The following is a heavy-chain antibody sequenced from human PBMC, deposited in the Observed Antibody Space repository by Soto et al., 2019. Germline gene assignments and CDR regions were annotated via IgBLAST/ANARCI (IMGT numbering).Heavy chain of an antibody. V-gene: IGHV4-39*01. CDR3: ARPYGDYRQTDLNWFDP. Sequence: QLQLQESGPGLVKPSETLSLTCTVSGGSISSSSYYWGWIRQPPGKGLEWIGSIYYSGSTYYNPSLKSRVTISVDTSKNQFSLKLSSVTAADTAVYYCARPYGDYRQTDLNWFDPWGQGTLVTVSS. CDR2: IYYSGST. D-gene: IGHD4-17*01. J-gene: IGHJ5*02. CDR1: GGSISSSSYY.